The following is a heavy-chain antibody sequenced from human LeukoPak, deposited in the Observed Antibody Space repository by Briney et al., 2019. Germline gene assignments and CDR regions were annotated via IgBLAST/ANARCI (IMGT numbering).Heavy chain of an antibody. CDR2: ISGSGGST. V-gene: IGHV3-23*01. J-gene: IGHJ4*02. Sequence: GGTLRLSCAASGFTFSSYGMSWVRQAPGKGLEWVSAISGSGGSTYYADSVKGRFTIYRDNSKNTLYLQMNSLRAEDTAVYYCAKEGHTIFGVASMDHWGQGTLVTVSS. CDR1: GFTFSSYG. D-gene: IGHD3-3*01. CDR3: AKEGHTIFGVASMDH.